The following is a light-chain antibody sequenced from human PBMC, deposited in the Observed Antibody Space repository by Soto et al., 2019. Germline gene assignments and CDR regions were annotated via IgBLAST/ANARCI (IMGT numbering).Light chain of an antibody. CDR2: DAS. CDR3: QQRNNWPPEFT. J-gene: IGKJ3*01. Sequence: EIVLTQSPATLSLSPGERATLSCRASQSVGSSLAWYQHKPGQAPRLLIYDASNRATGSPARFSGSGSGTDFTLTISSLEPEDFAVYFCQQRNNWPPEFTFGPGTKVDIK. V-gene: IGKV3-11*01. CDR1: QSVGSS.